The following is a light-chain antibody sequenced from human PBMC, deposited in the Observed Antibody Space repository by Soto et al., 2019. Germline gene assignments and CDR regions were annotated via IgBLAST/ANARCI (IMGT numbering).Light chain of an antibody. CDR3: QSYDSSLSGDV. V-gene: IGLV1-40*01. CDR2: ANI. CDR1: SSNIGAGYD. Sequence: QSVLTQSPSVSGAPGQRVTISCTGSSSNIGAGYDVHWYQQLPGTAPKLLIFANINRPSGVPDRFSGSKSGTSASLAVTGLRAEDEADYYCQSYDSSLSGDVFGNGTKVTVL. J-gene: IGLJ1*01.